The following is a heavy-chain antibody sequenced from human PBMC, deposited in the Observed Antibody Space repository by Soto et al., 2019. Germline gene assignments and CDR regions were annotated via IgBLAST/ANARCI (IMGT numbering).Heavy chain of an antibody. J-gene: IGHJ2*01. CDR1: GFTFSSYW. Sequence: EVQLVESGGGLVQPGWSLRLSCAASGFTFSSYWMHWVRQAPGKGLVWVSRINSDGSRTNYADSVKGQFTISRDNAKNTLYLQMNSMRAEESAVYYWARRAAGRWFLDLWGRGTLVTVSS. V-gene: IGHV3-74*01. D-gene: IGHD6-13*01. CDR2: INSDGSRT. CDR3: ARRAAGRWFLDL.